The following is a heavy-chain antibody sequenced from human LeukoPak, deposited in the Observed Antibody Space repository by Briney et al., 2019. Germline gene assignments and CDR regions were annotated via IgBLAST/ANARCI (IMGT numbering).Heavy chain of an antibody. CDR3: ARDSSGSYNWFDP. D-gene: IGHD6-19*01. CDR2: ISHDGSNE. V-gene: IGHV3-30*04. Sequence: GGSLRLSCAASGFSFSGYVMHWVRQAPGKGLEWVAVISHDGSNEYYPDSVKGRFTISRDNSKNTLYLQMNSLRGDDTAVYYCARDSSGSYNWFDPWGQGTLVTVSS. J-gene: IGHJ5*02. CDR1: GFSFSGYV.